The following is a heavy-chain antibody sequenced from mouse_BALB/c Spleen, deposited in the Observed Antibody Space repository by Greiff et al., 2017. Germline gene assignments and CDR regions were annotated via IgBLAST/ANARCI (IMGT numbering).Heavy chain of an antibody. V-gene: IGHV5-9-4*01. D-gene: IGHD2-4*01. CDR2: ISSGGSYT. J-gene: IGHJ2*01. Sequence: EVHLVESGGGLVKPGGSLKLSCAASGFTFSSYAMSWVRQSPEKRLEWVAEISSGGSYTYYPDTVTGRFTISRDNAKNTLYLEMSSLRSEDTAMYYCARGMITSYFDYWGQGTTLTVSS. CDR1: GFTFSSYA. CDR3: ARGMITSYFDY.